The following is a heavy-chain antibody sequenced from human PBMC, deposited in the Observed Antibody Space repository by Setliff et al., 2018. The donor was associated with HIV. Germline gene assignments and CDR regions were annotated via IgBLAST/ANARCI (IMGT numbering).Heavy chain of an antibody. Sequence: SETLSLTCAVSGVSISSQYWSWIRQPPGKGLEWIGFVYYSGSTNYNPSLKSRVIISVDSSKNQFFLKLTSVTAADTAMYYCARVSQDLLGAFDIWGQGTMVTVSS. CDR1: GVSISSQY. J-gene: IGHJ3*02. V-gene: IGHV4-59*11. D-gene: IGHD7-27*01. CDR2: VYYSGST. CDR3: ARVSQDLLGAFDI.